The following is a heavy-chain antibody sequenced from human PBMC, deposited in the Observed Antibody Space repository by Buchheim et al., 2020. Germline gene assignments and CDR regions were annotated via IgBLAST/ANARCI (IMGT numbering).Heavy chain of an antibody. CDR3: ARDGGDYYDSSGYYYGWFDP. Sequence: QVQLVQSGAEVKKPGASVKVSCKASGYTFTSYYMHWVRQAPGQGLEWMGIINPSGGSTSYAQQFQGRVTMTRDTSTSTVYMELSSLRSEDTAVYYCARDGGDYYDSSGYYYGWFDPWGQGTL. V-gene: IGHV1-46*01. J-gene: IGHJ5*02. CDR2: INPSGGST. CDR1: GYTFTSYY. D-gene: IGHD3-22*01.